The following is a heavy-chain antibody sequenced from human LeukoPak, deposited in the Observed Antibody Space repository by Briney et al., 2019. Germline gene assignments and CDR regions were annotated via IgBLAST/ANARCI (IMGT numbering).Heavy chain of an antibody. J-gene: IGHJ5*02. D-gene: IGHD6-13*01. CDR3: ARDLGSIAAAEGSNWFDP. CDR1: GGSINSYY. CDR2: IYYSGRT. V-gene: IGHV4-59*01. Sequence: SETLSLTCTVSGGSINSYYWSWIRQPPGKGLEWIGYIYYSGRTNYNPSLKSRVTISVDTSKNHFSLRLTSVTAADTAVYYCARDLGSIAAAEGSNWFDPWSQGTLVTVSS.